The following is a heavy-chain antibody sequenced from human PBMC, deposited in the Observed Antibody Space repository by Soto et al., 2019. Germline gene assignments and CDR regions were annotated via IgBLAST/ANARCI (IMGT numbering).Heavy chain of an antibody. CDR3: ANLNEDSGDYRRDYYGMDV. Sequence: EVQLLESGGGLVQPGGSPRLSCAASGFTFSSYAMSWVRQAPGKGLEWVSAISGSGGSTYYADSVKGRFTISRDNSKNTLYLQMNSLRAEDTAVYYCANLNEDSGDYRRDYYGMDVWGQGTTVTVSS. V-gene: IGHV3-23*01. J-gene: IGHJ6*02. CDR1: GFTFSSYA. CDR2: ISGSGGST. D-gene: IGHD4-17*01.